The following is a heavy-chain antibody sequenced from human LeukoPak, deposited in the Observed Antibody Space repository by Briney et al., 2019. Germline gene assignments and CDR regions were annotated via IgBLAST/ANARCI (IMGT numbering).Heavy chain of an antibody. CDR2: IYHSGST. D-gene: IGHD1-26*01. V-gene: IGHV4-38-2*02. J-gene: IGHJ4*02. CDR3: ARETGTYSAFDY. Sequence: SETLSLTCTVSGYSISSGYYWAWIRQPPGKGLEWIGTIYHSGSTYSNPSLRSRVTISVDTSKNQFSLRLSSVTAANTAVYYCARETGTYSAFDYWGQGTLVTVSS. CDR1: GYSISSGYY.